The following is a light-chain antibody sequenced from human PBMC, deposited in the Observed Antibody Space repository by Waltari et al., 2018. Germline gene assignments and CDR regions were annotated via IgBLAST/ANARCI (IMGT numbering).Light chain of an antibody. CDR2: DVT. CDR3: CSYAGYYTLL. Sequence: QSALTQPRSVSGSPGQSVTISCTGTNNDVGGFNSVSWYQQHPGKAPKLVIFDVTKRASGGTDRFSGSKSGSTASLTISWLQAEDEADYYCCSYAGYYTLLFGGGTKVTVL. J-gene: IGLJ2*01. CDR1: NNDVGGFNS. V-gene: IGLV2-11*01.